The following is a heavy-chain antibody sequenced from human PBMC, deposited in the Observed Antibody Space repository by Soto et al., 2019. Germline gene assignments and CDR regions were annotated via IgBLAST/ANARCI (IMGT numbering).Heavy chain of an antibody. V-gene: IGHV4-59*01. Sequence: QVQLQESGPGLVKPSETLSLTCTVSGGSISSYYWSWIRQPPGQGLEWIGYIYYSGSTNYNPSLKIWVTRSVATAITQCFLKPSSVTAACTAVYGCPGETYGEERFFDYWGQGTLVTVSS. J-gene: IGHJ4*02. CDR2: IYYSGST. CDR3: PGETYGEERFFDY. CDR1: GGSISSYY. D-gene: IGHD3-10*01.